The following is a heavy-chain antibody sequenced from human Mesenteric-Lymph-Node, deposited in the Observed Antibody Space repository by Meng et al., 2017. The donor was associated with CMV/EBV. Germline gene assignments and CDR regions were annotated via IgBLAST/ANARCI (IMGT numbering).Heavy chain of an antibody. Sequence: QVELRQWGVELLKPWGTLAVTCAFFGVSFSGYYLSWIRQSPEKVREWIGEINHSGSTTYNPSFTSRIIISVDTSTNQISLNMSSVTSADTAVYYCARGSSYDILTGYFDYWGQGALVTVSS. D-gene: IGHD3-9*01. CDR3: ARGSSYDILTGYFDY. CDR1: GVSFSGYY. CDR2: INHSGST. V-gene: IGHV4-34*01. J-gene: IGHJ4*02.